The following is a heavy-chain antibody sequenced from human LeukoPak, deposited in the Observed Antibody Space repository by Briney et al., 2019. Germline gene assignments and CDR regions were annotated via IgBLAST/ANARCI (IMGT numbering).Heavy chain of an antibody. D-gene: IGHD3-9*01. CDR1: GGSISSSSYY. J-gene: IGHJ4*02. Sequence: SETLSLTCTVSGGSISSSSYYWGWIRQPPGKGLEWIGSIYYSGSTYYNPSLKSRVTISVDTSKNQFSLKLSSVTAADTAVYYCASLNDILTGYHYYFDYWGQGTLVTVSS. CDR2: IYYSGST. CDR3: ASLNDILTGYHYYFDY. V-gene: IGHV4-39*07.